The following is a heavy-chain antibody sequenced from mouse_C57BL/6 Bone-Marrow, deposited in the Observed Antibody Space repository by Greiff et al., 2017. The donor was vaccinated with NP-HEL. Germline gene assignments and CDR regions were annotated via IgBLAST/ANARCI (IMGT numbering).Heavy chain of an antibody. Sequence: QVQLKQSGAELAKPGASVKLSCKASGYTFTSYWMHWVKQRPGQGLEWIGYINPSSGYTKYNQKFKDKATLIADKSSSTAYMQLSSLTYEDSAVYYCARTWFAYWGQGTLVTVSA. CDR3: ARTWFAY. J-gene: IGHJ3*01. CDR1: GYTFTSYW. CDR2: INPSSGYT. V-gene: IGHV1-7*01.